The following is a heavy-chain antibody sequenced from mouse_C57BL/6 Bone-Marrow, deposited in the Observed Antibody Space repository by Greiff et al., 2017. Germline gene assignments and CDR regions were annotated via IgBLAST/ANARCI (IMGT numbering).Heavy chain of an antibody. J-gene: IGHJ2*01. CDR1: GYTFTSYW. CDR2: IYPTSGRT. Sequence: VQLQQPGAELVKPGASVKMSCKASGYTFTSYWITWVKQRPGQGLEWIGDIYPTSGRTNYTEKFKSKAILTVDTSSNTAYIQLSSLTSDDAAVFYCARSGPLGRSFDYWGQGTTLTVSS. V-gene: IGHV1-55*01. D-gene: IGHD4-1*01. CDR3: ARSGPLGRSFDY.